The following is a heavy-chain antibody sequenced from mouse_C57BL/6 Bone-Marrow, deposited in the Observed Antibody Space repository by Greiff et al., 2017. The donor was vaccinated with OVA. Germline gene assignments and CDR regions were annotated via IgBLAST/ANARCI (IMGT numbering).Heavy chain of an antibody. CDR1: GFTFSNYW. V-gene: IGHV6-3*01. CDR3: TGGRSSYGGCYAMDY. Sequence: EVKLVESGGGLVQPGGSMKLSCVASGFTFSNYWMNWVRQSPEKGLEWVAQIRLKSDNYATHYAESGKGRLTISRDDSKSSVYLQMNNVRSEDTGIYYCTGGRSSYGGCYAMDYWGQGTSVTVSS. CDR2: IRLKSDNYAT. J-gene: IGHJ4*01. D-gene: IGHD1-1*01.